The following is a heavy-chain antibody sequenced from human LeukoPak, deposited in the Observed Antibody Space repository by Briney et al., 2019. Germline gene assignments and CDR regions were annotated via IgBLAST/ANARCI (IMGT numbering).Heavy chain of an antibody. CDR1: GGSIIGYY. CDR3: AREMVDCTDSSCPNRYYYGMDV. J-gene: IGHJ6*02. CDR2: VHYSGSP. Sequence: SETLSLTCTVSGGSIIGYYWSRTRQPPGKGLECIRYVHYSGSPSYNPSLKSRVTISVDTSKNQFSLKLSSVTAADTAVYYCAREMVDCTDSSCPNRYYYGMDVWGQVTAVTVSS. D-gene: IGHD2-8*02. V-gene: IGHV4-59*01.